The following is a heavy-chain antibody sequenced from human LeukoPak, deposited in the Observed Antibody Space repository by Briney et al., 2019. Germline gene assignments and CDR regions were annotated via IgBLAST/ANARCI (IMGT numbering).Heavy chain of an antibody. V-gene: IGHV3-7*01. J-gene: IGHJ4*02. CDR3: ARDLHCSGGRCYSGLQY. CDR1: GFTFSSDW. Sequence: GGSLRLSCAVSGFTFSSDWMIWVRQAPGKGLEWVANINPDGSEKNYVDSVRGRFTISRDNSKNTLYLQMNSLRAGDTAVYYCARDLHCSGGRCYSGLQYWGQGTLVTVSS. CDR2: INPDGSEK. D-gene: IGHD2-15*01.